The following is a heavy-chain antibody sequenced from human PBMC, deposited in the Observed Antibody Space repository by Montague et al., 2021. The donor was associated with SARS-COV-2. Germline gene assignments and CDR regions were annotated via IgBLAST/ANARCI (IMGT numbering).Heavy chain of an antibody. Sequence: SETLSLTCTVSGGSVRSSNDCWGWIRQPPGKGLEWIANFYYSGNTYYNPSLKSRVTISVDTSNNQFSLKLSSVTAADTAVYYCARGPKMYGELADYWGRGTLVTASS. CDR1: GGSVRSSNDC. V-gene: IGHV4-39*01. J-gene: IGHJ4*02. CDR2: FYYSGNT. D-gene: IGHD4-17*01. CDR3: ARGPKMYGELADY.